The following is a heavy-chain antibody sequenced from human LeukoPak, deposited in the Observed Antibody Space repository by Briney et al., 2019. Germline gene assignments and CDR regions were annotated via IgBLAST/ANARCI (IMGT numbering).Heavy chain of an antibody. Sequence: SETLSLTCTVSGGSISSRTYYWGWIRQPPGKGLEWIGTIYYSGTTYYNPSLKSRVTISLDTSKNQFSLKLSSATAADTAIYYCARDFSSSSTVYYYYYMDVWGKGTTVTVSS. CDR1: GGSISSRTYY. D-gene: IGHD6-6*01. CDR2: IYYSGTT. CDR3: ARDFSSSSTVYYYYYMDV. J-gene: IGHJ6*03. V-gene: IGHV4-39*07.